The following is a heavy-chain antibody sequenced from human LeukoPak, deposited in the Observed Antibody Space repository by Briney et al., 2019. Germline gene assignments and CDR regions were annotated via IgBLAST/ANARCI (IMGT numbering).Heavy chain of an antibody. CDR1: GFTFSSYV. CDR2: ISYDGSNE. J-gene: IGHJ4*02. Sequence: PGGSLRLSCAASGFTFSSYVMHWVRQAPGKGLEWVAIISYDGSNEYYADSVKGRFTISRDNSKNTLYLQMNSLRAEDTAVYYCAREGATTAFDYWGQGTLVTVSS. V-gene: IGHV3-30*04. CDR3: AREGATTAFDY. D-gene: IGHD1-26*01.